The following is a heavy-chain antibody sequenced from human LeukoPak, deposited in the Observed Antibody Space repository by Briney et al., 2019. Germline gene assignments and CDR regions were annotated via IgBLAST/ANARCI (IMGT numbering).Heavy chain of an antibody. V-gene: IGHV4-30-2*01. CDR3: ARGGYDSSGYDYYAASS. CDR2: IYDSGST. J-gene: IGHJ4*02. Sequence: PSETLSLTCAVSGGSISSGGYSWSWIRQPPGKGLEWIGYIYDSGSTYYNPSLKSRVTISVDRSKNQFSLKLSSVTAADTAVYYCARGGYDSSGYDYYAASSWGQGTLVTVSS. D-gene: IGHD3-22*01. CDR1: GGSISSGGYS.